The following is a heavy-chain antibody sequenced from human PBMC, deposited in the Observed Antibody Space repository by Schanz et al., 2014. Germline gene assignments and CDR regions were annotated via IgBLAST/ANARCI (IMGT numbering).Heavy chain of an antibody. CDR2: IKQDESER. CDR3: ARDKGGYYPFDY. Sequence: EVQMVESGGGLVQPGGSLRLSCAVSGFTFSSYGMNWVRQAPGKGLEWVANIKQDESERSYVDSVKGRFTISRDNAKNSLYLQMNSLRAEDTAVYYCARDKGGYYPFDYWGQGTLVTVSS. CDR1: GFTFSSYG. J-gene: IGHJ4*02. V-gene: IGHV3-7*01. D-gene: IGHD3-3*01.